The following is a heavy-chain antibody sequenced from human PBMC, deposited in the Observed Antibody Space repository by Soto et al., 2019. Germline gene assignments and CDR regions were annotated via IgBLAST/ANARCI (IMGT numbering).Heavy chain of an antibody. V-gene: IGHV6-1*01. CDR1: GDNVSSHSAA. CDR2: TYYRSKWYN. Sequence: PSQTLSLTCAISGDNVSSHSAAWNWIRQSPTRGLEWLGMTYYRSKWYNDYAVSVKSRISINPDTSKHQLSLQLNHVSREGTAVYYCARGRAAGRGDWFDPCGQGTQVTVSS. D-gene: IGHD6-13*01. CDR3: ARGRAAGRGDWFDP. J-gene: IGHJ5*02.